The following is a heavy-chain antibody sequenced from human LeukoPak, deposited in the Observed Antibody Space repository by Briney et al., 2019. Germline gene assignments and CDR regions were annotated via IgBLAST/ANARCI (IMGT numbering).Heavy chain of an antibody. Sequence: PGGSLRLSCTASGFTFSSYSINWVRQAPGKGLEWVSSISSSSYIYYADSVEGRFTISRDNAKNSLYLQMNSLRAEDTAVYYCARTMVRGVIITSDYYYGMDVWGQGTTVTVSS. CDR3: ARTMVRGVIITSDYYYGMDV. V-gene: IGHV3-21*01. CDR2: ISSSSYI. J-gene: IGHJ6*02. D-gene: IGHD3-10*01. CDR1: GFTFSSYS.